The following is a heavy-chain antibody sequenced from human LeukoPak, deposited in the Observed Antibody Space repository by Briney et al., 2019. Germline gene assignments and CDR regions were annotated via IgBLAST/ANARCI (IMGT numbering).Heavy chain of an antibody. D-gene: IGHD3-3*01. V-gene: IGHV3-23*01. CDR1: GFTFSSYA. J-gene: IGHJ4*02. Sequence: GGSLRLSCAASGFTFSSYAMSWVRQAPGKGLEWVSAISGSGGSTYYADSVKGRFAISRDNSKNTLYLQMNSLRAEDTAVYYCAKTRPTAFGVVTHNDYWGQGTLVTVSS. CDR3: AKTRPTAFGVVTHNDY. CDR2: ISGSGGST.